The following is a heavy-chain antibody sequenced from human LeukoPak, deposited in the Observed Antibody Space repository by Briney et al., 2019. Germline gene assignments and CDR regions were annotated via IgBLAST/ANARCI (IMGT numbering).Heavy chain of an antibody. J-gene: IGHJ6*02. V-gene: IGHV1-2*02. D-gene: IGHD2-2*01. CDR2: INPNSGGT. CDR1: GYTFTGYY. Sequence: GASVKVSCKASGYTFTGYYMHWVRQAPGQGLEWMGWINPNSGGTNYAQKFQGRVTITADESTSTAYMELSSLRSEDTAVYYCARGYCSSTSCYGQNYYGMDVWGQGTTVTVSS. CDR3: ARGYCSSTSCYGQNYYGMDV.